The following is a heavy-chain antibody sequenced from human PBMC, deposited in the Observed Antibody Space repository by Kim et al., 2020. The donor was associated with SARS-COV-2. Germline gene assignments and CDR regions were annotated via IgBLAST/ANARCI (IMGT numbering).Heavy chain of an antibody. V-gene: IGHV1-69*13. J-gene: IGHJ4*02. D-gene: IGHD5-12*01. Sequence: SVKVSCKASGGTFSSYAISWVRQAPGQGLEWMGGIIPIFGTANYAQKFQGRVTITADESTSTAYMELSSLRSEDTAVYYCARDLVDVATQIAVYFDYWGQGTLVTVSS. CDR3: ARDLVDVATQIAVYFDY. CDR1: GGTFSSYA. CDR2: IIPIFGTA.